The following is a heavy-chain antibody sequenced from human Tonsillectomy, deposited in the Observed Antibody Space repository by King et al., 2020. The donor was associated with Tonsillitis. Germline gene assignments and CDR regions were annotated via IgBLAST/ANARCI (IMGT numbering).Heavy chain of an antibody. CDR2: ISWNSGSI. CDR1: GFTFDDYA. CDR3: AKVGEGSCGRRGYFDY. J-gene: IGHJ4*02. Sequence: DVQLVESGGGLVQPGRSLRLSCAASGFTFDDYAMHWVRQAPGKGLEWVSGISWNSGSIGYADSVKGRFTISRDNAKNSLYLQMNSLRAEDTVLYYCAKVGEGSCGRRGYFDYWGQGTLVTVSS. D-gene: IGHD3-16*01. V-gene: IGHV3-9*01.